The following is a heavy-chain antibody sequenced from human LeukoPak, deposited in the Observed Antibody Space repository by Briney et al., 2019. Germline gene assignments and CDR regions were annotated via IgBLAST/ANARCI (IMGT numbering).Heavy chain of an antibody. D-gene: IGHD2-15*01. CDR3: ARRDIVVVVSASDY. Sequence: GGSLRLSWAASGFTFSDYVMIWVRQAPGKGLEWVSGITASGDRTFYGDSVRGRFTMSRDNSKNTVYLQMNSLRVDDTAVYYCARRDIVVVVSASDYWGQGTLVTVSS. CDR2: ITASGDRT. J-gene: IGHJ4*02. CDR1: GFTFSDYV. V-gene: IGHV3-23*01.